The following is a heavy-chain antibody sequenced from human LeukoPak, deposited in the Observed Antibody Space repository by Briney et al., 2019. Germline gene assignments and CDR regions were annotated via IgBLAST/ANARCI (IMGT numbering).Heavy chain of an antibody. Sequence: QTGGSLRLSCAAFGFTFSTYAMSWVRQAPGKGLEWFSAISGSGGSTYYADSVKGRFTISRDNSKNTLYLQMNSLRAEGTAVYYCAKDPRMRDIAFGGVIAYFDYWGQGTLVTVSS. CDR1: GFTFSTYA. D-gene: IGHD3-16*02. V-gene: IGHV3-23*01. J-gene: IGHJ4*02. CDR2: ISGSGGST. CDR3: AKDPRMRDIAFGGVIAYFDY.